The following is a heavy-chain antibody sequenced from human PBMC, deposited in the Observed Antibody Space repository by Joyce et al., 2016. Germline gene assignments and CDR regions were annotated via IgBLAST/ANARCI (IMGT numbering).Heavy chain of an antibody. V-gene: IGHV3-15*01. CDR3: TIYSYGAPGD. J-gene: IGHJ4*02. Sequence: EVQLVESGGGLVKPGGSLRLSCAASGFSFSNAWMSWVRQAPGKGLEWVGRIKSKTDGGTTDYAAPVKGRFTISRDDSKTTLYLQMNSLKTEDTAVYYCTIYSYGAPGDWGQGTLVTVSS. D-gene: IGHD4-17*01. CDR1: GFSFSNAW. CDR2: IKSKTDGGTT.